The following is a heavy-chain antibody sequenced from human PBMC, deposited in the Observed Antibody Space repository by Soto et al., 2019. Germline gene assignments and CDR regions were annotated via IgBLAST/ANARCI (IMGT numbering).Heavy chain of an antibody. CDR1: GFTFSSYG. V-gene: IGHV3-30*18. D-gene: IGHD2-2*02. CDR3: AKSPGWQTYISFDY. CDR2: ISYDGSNK. Sequence: GSLRLSCAASGFTFSSYGMHWVRQAPGKGLEWVAVISYDGSNKYYADSVKGRFTISRDNSKNTLYLQMNSLRAEDTAVYYCAKSPGWQTYISFDYWGQGTLVTVSS. J-gene: IGHJ4*02.